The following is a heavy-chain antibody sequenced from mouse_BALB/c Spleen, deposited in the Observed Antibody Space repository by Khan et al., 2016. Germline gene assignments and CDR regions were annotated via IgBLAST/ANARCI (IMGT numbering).Heavy chain of an antibody. CDR2: ISSGSSNI. CDR3: ARYDVDNCAMDY. V-gene: IGHV5-17*02. D-gene: IGHD2-12*01. CDR1: GFTFSSFG. J-gene: IGHJ4*01. Sequence: EVELVESGGGLVQPGGSRKLSCAASGFTFSSFGMNWVRQAPEKGLEWVAYISSGSSNIYYADTVKGRFTISRDNPEDTLFLQMPSLRSEDTAMYYCARYDVDNCAMDYWGQGTSVTVSS.